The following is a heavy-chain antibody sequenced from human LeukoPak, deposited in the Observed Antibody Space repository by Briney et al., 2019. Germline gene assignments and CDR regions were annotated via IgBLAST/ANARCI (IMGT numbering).Heavy chain of an antibody. CDR1: GFAFETYA. D-gene: IGHD5-12*01. CDR3: AKGLFSGYDKYLDS. Sequence: GGSLRLSCVASGFAFETYAMNWVRQAPGKGLEWVSFISSTSSDINYADSVRDRFTISRDNAKNSLFLQMDSLRVEDTAVYYCAKGLFSGYDKYLDSWGQGTLVTVSS. J-gene: IGHJ4*02. CDR2: ISSTSSDI. V-gene: IGHV3-21*04.